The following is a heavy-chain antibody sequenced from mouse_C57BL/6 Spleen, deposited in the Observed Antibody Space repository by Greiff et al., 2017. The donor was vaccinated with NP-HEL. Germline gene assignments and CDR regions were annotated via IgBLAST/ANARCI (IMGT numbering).Heavy chain of an antibody. Sequence: DVHLVESGGGLVKPGGSLKLSCAASGFTFSDYGMHWVRQAPEKGLEWVAYISSGSSTIYYADTVKGRFTISRDNAKNTLFLQMTSLRSEDTAMYYCAKGIYGSGFAYWGQGTLVTVSA. D-gene: IGHD1-1*01. J-gene: IGHJ3*01. CDR3: AKGIYGSGFAY. V-gene: IGHV5-17*01. CDR2: ISSGSSTI. CDR1: GFTFSDYG.